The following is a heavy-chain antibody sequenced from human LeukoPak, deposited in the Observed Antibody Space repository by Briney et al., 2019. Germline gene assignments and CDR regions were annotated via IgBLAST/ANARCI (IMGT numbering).Heavy chain of an antibody. Sequence: GGSLRLSCAASGFTFSSYGMHWVRQAPGKGLEWVSLISSSGTSIYYTDSVKGRFTISRDNAQNSLYLQMNSLRAEDTAEYYCARSTGGYDGPFDYWGQGTLVTVSS. CDR3: ARSTGGYDGPFDY. CDR1: GFTFSSYG. D-gene: IGHD5-12*01. J-gene: IGHJ4*02. V-gene: IGHV3-48*01. CDR2: ISSSGTSI.